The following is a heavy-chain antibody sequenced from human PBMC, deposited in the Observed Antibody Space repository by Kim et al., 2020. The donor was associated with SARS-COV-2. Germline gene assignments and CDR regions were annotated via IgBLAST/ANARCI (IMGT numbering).Heavy chain of an antibody. CDR3: ARSVDDYGDYPYYFDY. CDR1: GYTFTGYY. Sequence: ASVNVSCKASGYTFTGYYMHWVRQAPGQGLEWMGWINPNSGGTNYAQKFQGWVTMTRDTSISTAYMELSRLRSDDTAVYYCARSVDDYGDYPYYFDYWGQGTLVTGSS. D-gene: IGHD4-17*01. J-gene: IGHJ4*02. CDR2: INPNSGGT. V-gene: IGHV1-2*04.